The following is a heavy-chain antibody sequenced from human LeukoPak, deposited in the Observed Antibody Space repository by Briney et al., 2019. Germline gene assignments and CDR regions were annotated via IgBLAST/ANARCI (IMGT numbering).Heavy chain of an antibody. V-gene: IGHV1-69*06. J-gene: IGHJ4*02. Sequence: SVKVSCKASGYTFTSYDINWVRQAPGQGLEWMGGIIPIFGTANYAQKFQGRVTITADKSTSTAYMELSSLRSEDTAVYYCARADYYDSSGFGDYWGQGTLVTVSS. CDR1: GYTFTSYD. CDR2: IIPIFGTA. D-gene: IGHD3-22*01. CDR3: ARADYYDSSGFGDY.